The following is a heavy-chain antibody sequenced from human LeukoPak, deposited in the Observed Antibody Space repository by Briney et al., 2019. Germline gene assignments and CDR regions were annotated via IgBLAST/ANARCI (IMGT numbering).Heavy chain of an antibody. Sequence: GGSLRLSCAASGFTFSDYYMSWIRQAPGKGLEWVSYISSSVSTIYYADSVKGRFTISRDNAKNSLYLQMNSLRAEDTAVYYCARCDSSGYYLPYYYYGMDVWGQGTTVTVSS. D-gene: IGHD3-22*01. J-gene: IGHJ6*02. CDR1: GFTFSDYY. CDR3: ARCDSSGYYLPYYYYGMDV. CDR2: ISSSVSTI. V-gene: IGHV3-11*01.